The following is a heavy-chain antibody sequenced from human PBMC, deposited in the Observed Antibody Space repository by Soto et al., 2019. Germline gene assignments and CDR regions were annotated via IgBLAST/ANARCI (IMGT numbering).Heavy chain of an antibody. CDR2: IYYSGST. CDR3: AMRYGGNSGDY. V-gene: IGHV4-31*03. Sequence: QVQLQESGPGLVKPSQTLSLTCTVSGGSISSGGYYWSWIRQHPGKVLEWIGYIYYSGSTYYNPSLKSRVTISVDTSKNHYSLKLSSVTAADPAVYYCAMRYGGNSGDYWGQGTLVTVSS. J-gene: IGHJ4*02. CDR1: GGSISSGGYY. D-gene: IGHD2-21*02.